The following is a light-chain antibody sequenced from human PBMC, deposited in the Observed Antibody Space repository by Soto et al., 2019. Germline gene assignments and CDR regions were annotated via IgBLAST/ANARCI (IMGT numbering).Light chain of an antibody. CDR2: EAT. V-gene: IGLV2-23*01. J-gene: IGLJ3*02. CDR1: SSDVGTYDL. CDR3: CSFAGSNSWV. Sequence: QSALTQPASVSGSPGQSITISCTGSSSDVGTYDLVSWYQHHPGAAPKLMIYEATRRPSGISNRFSGSKSGNTASLTISGLQAEDEADYSCCSFAGSNSWVFGGGTKLTVL.